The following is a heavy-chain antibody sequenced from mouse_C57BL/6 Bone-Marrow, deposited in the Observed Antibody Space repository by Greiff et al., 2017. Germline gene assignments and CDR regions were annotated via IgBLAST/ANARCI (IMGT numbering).Heavy chain of an antibody. J-gene: IGHJ3*01. Sequence: QVQLQQPGTALVKPGASVKLSCKASGYTFTSYWMHWVKQRPGQGLEWIGNINPSNGGTNYNEKFKSKATLTVDKSSSTAYMQLSSLTSEDSAVYYCARSGVRGAWFAYWGRGTLVTVSA. V-gene: IGHV1-53*01. D-gene: IGHD4-1*01. CDR2: INPSNGGT. CDR3: ARSGVRGAWFAY. CDR1: GYTFTSYW.